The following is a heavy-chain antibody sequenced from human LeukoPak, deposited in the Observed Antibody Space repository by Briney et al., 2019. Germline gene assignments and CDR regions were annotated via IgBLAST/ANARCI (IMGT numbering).Heavy chain of an antibody. CDR3: ARIRSRKWGFDY. V-gene: IGHV4-34*01. Sequence: PSETLSLTCTASGGSISSYYWSWIRQPPGKGLEWIGEINHFGSTNYNPSLKSRVTISIDTSKNQFSLKLSSVTAADTAVYYCARIRSRKWGFDYWGQGTLVTVSS. D-gene: IGHD1-26*01. J-gene: IGHJ4*02. CDR1: GGSISSYY. CDR2: INHFGST.